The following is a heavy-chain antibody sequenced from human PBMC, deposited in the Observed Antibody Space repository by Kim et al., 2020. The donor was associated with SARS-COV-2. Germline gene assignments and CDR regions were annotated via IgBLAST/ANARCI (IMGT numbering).Heavy chain of an antibody. V-gene: IGHV3-15*01. Sequence: GTTDYAAPVKGRFTISRDDSKNTLYLQMNSLKTEDTAVHYCTTDHDAFDIWGQGTMVTVSS. CDR3: TTDHDAFDI. CDR2: GTT. J-gene: IGHJ3*02.